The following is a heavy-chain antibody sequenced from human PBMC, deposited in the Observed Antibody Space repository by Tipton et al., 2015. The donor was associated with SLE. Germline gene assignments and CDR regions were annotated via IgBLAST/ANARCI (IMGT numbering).Heavy chain of an antibody. CDR2: IYYSGST. CDR1: GGSFSGYN. CDR3: VRQGYCSSGSCYLEVDWVDP. V-gene: IGHV4-34*01. J-gene: IGHJ5*02. D-gene: IGHD2-15*01. Sequence: TLSLTCDVYGGSFSGYNWNWIRQPPGKGLEWIGVIYYSGSTYYNPSLKSRVTISTDTAKNQFSLKLSSVTAADTAVYYCVRQGYCSSGSCYLEVDWVDPWGQGILVTVSS.